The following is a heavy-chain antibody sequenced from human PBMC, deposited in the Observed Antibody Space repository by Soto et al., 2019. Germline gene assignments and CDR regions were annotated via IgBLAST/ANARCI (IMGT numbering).Heavy chain of an antibody. CDR2: IHSDGSTT. V-gene: IGHV3-74*03. Sequence: EVQLVESEGGLVQRGGSLRLSCAASGFTFNYYWMHWVRQAPGQGLVWVSHIHSDGSTTTDADSVKGRFTISRDNAKNTLYLQMNSLRADDTAVYYGVRGDKGGVDLWGQGTTVTVSS. CDR3: VRGDKGGVDL. J-gene: IGHJ3*01. D-gene: IGHD2-21*01. CDR1: GFTFNYYW.